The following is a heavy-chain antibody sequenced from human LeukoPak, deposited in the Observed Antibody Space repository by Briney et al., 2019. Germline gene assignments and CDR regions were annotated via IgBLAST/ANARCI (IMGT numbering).Heavy chain of an antibody. CDR1: GFTFSSYS. Sequence: GGSLRLSCAASGFTFSSYSMNWVRQAPGKGLEWVSSISSSSSYIYYADSVKGRFTISRDNAKNSLYLQMNSLRAEDTAVYYRARDSGPHGTFDYWGQGTLVTVSS. D-gene: IGHD6-19*01. V-gene: IGHV3-21*01. CDR3: ARDSGPHGTFDY. CDR2: ISSSSSYI. J-gene: IGHJ4*02.